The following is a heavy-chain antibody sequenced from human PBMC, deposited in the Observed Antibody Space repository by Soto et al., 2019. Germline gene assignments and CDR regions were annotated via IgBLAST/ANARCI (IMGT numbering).Heavy chain of an antibody. J-gene: IGHJ5*02. CDR1: GYTFTGYY. V-gene: IGHV1-2*02. Sequence: QVQLVQSGAEVKKPGASVKVSCKASGYTFTGYYMHWVRQAPGQGLEWMGWINPHSGGTNYAQKFQGRVTMTRDTSISTVFIELSRLRSDVTAVYYCARDPLPILRYCTNGVCFNWFDPWGQGTLVTVSS. D-gene: IGHD2-8*01. CDR2: INPHSGGT. CDR3: ARDPLPILRYCTNGVCFNWFDP.